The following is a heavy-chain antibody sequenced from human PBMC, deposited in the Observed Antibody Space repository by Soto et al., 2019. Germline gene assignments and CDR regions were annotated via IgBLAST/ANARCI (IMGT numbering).Heavy chain of an antibody. CDR2: ISNSGSTK. D-gene: IGHD3-22*01. V-gene: IGHV3-11*01. CDR1: GFTVSDYY. J-gene: IGHJ6*02. CDR3: AANRGYNYYYGMDV. Sequence: GGSLRLSCAACGFTVSDYYMSWIRQAPGKGLEWVSYISNSGSTKFYADSVTGRFTISRDNAKNSLHLQMNSLRAEDTAVYYCAANRGYNYYYGMDVWGQGTTVTVSS.